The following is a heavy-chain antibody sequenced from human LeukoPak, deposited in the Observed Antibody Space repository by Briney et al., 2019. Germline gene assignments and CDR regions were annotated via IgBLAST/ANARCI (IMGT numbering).Heavy chain of an antibody. J-gene: IGHJ5*02. V-gene: IGHV4-59*01. D-gene: IGHD3-16*01. CDR2: IYYSGST. CDR1: GGSISSYY. Sequence: SETLSLTCTVSGGSISSYYWSWIRQPPGKGLEWIGYIYYSGSTNYNPSLRSRVTISVDTSKNQFSLKLSSVTAADTAVYYCARIRVRGEWFDPWGQGTLVTVSS. CDR3: ARIRVRGEWFDP.